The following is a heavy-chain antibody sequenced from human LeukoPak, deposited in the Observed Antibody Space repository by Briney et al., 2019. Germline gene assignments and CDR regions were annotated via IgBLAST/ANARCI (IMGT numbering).Heavy chain of an antibody. D-gene: IGHD3-3*01. CDR1: GGSFSGYY. J-gene: IGHJ6*02. V-gene: IGHV4-34*01. CDR3: ARASITIFGVVIIPGGMDV. CDR2: INHSGST. Sequence: PSETLSLTCAVYGGSFSGYYWSWIRQPPGKGLEWIGEINHSGSTNYNPSLKSRATISVDTSKNQFSLKLSSVTAADTAVYYCARASITIFGVVIIPGGMDVWGQGTTVTVSS.